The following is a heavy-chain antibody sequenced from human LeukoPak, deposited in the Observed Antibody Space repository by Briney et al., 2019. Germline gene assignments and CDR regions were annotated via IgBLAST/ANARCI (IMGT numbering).Heavy chain of an antibody. CDR2: ISSSSRTI. D-gene: IGHD3-22*01. CDR1: GFTFSSYS. J-gene: IGHJ4*02. CDR3: ARDVGEIYDSSGYDSIAFDY. Sequence: GGSLRLSCAASGFTFSSYSMNWVRQAPGKGLEWLSYISSSSRTIYYADSVKGRFTISRDNAKNSLYLQMNSLRAEDTAVYYCARDVGEIYDSSGYDSIAFDYWGQGTLVTVSS. V-gene: IGHV3-48*01.